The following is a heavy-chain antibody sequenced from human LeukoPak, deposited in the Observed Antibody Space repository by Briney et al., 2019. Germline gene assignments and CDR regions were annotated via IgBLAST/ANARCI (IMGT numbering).Heavy chain of an antibody. J-gene: IGHJ6*02. CDR2: IYSGGST. D-gene: IGHD3-3*01. CDR3: ARDKVFGGYGMDV. V-gene: IGHV3-53*04. CDR1: GFTVSSNY. Sequence: GGSLRLSCAASGFTVSSNYMSWVRQAPGKGLEWVSVIYSGGSTYYADSVKGRFTISRHNSENTLYLQMNSLRAEDTAVYYCARDKVFGGYGMDVWGQGTTVTVSS.